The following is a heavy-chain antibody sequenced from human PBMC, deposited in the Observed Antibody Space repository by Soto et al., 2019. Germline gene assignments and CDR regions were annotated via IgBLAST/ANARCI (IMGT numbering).Heavy chain of an antibody. D-gene: IGHD3-3*01. Sequence: EQVVQSGAEVKKPGSSVKVSCKASGGTFNIYAISWVRQAPGQGLEWMGGIVPVFGTPSYSQKFWGRVTITADESTSTAYMELSSLRSEDTAVYFCARGPYYDFWRGYSFFDSWGQETLVTVSS. J-gene: IGHJ4*02. CDR2: IVPVFGTP. CDR1: GGTFNIYA. CDR3: ARGPYYDFWRGYSFFDS. V-gene: IGHV1-69*01.